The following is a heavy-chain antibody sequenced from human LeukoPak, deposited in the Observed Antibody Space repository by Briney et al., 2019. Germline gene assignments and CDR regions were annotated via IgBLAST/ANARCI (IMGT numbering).Heavy chain of an antibody. Sequence: GGSLRLSCAASGFTFSNVWMSWVRQAPGKGLEWVGRIKTKTAGGSTDYAAPVKGRFTISRNDSKHIVYLQMNSLKIEDTAVYYCTTDFWSGYFGSWGQGTLVTVSS. CDR2: IKTKTAGGST. D-gene: IGHD3-3*01. J-gene: IGHJ5*01. V-gene: IGHV3-15*01. CDR3: TTDFWSGYFGS. CDR1: GFTFSNVW.